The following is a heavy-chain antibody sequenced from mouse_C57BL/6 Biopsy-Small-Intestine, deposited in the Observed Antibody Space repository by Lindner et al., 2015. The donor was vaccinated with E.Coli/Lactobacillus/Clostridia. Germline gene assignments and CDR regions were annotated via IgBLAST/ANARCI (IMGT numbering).Heavy chain of an antibody. J-gene: IGHJ4*01. D-gene: IGHD1-1*02. CDR3: ARGSPCSGGSCLQFDP. V-gene: IGHV1-84*02. CDR2: INAGNGNT. Sequence: SVKVSCKASGYTFTSYAMHWVRQAPGQRLEWMGWINAGNGNTKYSQKFQGRATITRDTSASTAYMELSSLRSEDTAVYYCARGSPCSGGSCLQFDPWGQGTLVTVSS. CDR1: GYTFTSYA.